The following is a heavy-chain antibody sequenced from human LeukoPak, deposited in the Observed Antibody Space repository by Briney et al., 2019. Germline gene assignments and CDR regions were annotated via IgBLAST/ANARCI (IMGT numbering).Heavy chain of an antibody. Sequence: SETLSLTCTVSGGSMSTYYWTWIRQPPGKGLEWIGFIYYTGSTNYNPSLKSRVTISVDTSKNQFSLKLSSVTAADTAVYYCAGMRITTPTVRTLDYWGQGTLVAVSS. CDR2: IYYTGST. CDR3: AGMRITTPTVRTLDY. CDR1: GGSMSTYY. V-gene: IGHV4-59*01. J-gene: IGHJ4*02. D-gene: IGHD1-14*01.